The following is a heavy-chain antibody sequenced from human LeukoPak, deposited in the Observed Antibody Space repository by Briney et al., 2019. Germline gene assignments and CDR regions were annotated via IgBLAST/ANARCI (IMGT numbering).Heavy chain of an antibody. D-gene: IGHD1-20*01. CDR2: IYPGDSDT. V-gene: IGHV5-51*01. CDR3: ARPSNNWNDLGWFDP. J-gene: IGHJ5*02. Sequence: GESLKISCQGSGYSFTSYWIGWVRQMPGKGLEWMGIIYPGDSDTRYSPSFQGQVTISADKSISTAYLQWSSLKASDTAMYYCARPSNNWNDLGWFDPWGQGTLVTVSS. CDR1: GYSFTSYW.